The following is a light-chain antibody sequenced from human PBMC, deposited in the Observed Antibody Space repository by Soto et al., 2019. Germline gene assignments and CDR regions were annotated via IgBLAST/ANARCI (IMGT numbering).Light chain of an antibody. CDR3: ASFRSGTILV. CDR1: RSDIGDSNF. V-gene: IGLV2-14*01. CDR2: EVN. J-gene: IGLJ2*01. Sequence: QSALTQPASVSGSPGQSVTISCTGPRSDIGDSNFISWYQHSPGKAPRLLIYEVNNRPSGVSRRFSGSKASNTASLTISGLLEDDEADYFCASFRSGTILVFGSGTKLTVL.